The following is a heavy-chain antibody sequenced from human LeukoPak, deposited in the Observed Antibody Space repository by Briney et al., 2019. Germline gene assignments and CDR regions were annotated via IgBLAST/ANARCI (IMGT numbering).Heavy chain of an antibody. D-gene: IGHD3-10*02. J-gene: IGHJ6*04. CDR2: ISSSGSTI. Sequence: GGSLRLSCAASGFTFSSYGMNWVRQAPGKGLEWVSYISSSGSTIYYADSVKGRFTISRDNAKNSLYLQMNSLRAEDMAVYYCAELGITMIGGVWGKGTTVTISS. V-gene: IGHV3-48*04. CDR3: AELGITMIGGV. CDR1: GFTFSSYG.